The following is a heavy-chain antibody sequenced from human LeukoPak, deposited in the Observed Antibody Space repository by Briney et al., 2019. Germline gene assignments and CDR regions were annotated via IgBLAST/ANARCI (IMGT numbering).Heavy chain of an antibody. D-gene: IGHD3-10*01. CDR1: GGSFSGYY. Sequence: SETLSLTCAVYGGSFSGYYWSWIRQPPGKGLEWIGEINHSGSTDYNPSLKSRVTISVDTSKNQFSLKLSSVTAADTAVYYCARGLGLNYGSGSFDYWGQGTLVTVSS. CDR3: ARGLGLNYGSGSFDY. CDR2: INHSGST. V-gene: IGHV4-34*01. J-gene: IGHJ4*02.